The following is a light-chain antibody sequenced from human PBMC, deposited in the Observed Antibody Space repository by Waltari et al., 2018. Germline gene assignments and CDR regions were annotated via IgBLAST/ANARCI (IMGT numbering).Light chain of an antibody. CDR3: HSRDISGDVL. Sequence: SSEVTQDPHVSVALGQTVTITCRGDSFRRYYASWYRQRPGQAPVLVLYGKNSRPSGIPDRFSASSSGSTASLTIIGAQAEDEADYYCHSRDISGDVLIGGGTKLTVV. CDR1: SFRRYY. CDR2: GKN. V-gene: IGLV3-19*01. J-gene: IGLJ2*01.